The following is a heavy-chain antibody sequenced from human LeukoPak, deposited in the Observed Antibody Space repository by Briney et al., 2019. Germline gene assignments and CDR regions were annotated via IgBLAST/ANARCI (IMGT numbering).Heavy chain of an antibody. CDR3: AREKAGNWFDP. Sequence: PSETLSLTCTVSGGSISSYYWSWLRQPPGKGLEWIGYIYYSGSTNYNPSLKSRVTISVDTSKNQFSLKLSSVTAADTAVYYCAREKAGNWFDPWGQGTLVTVSS. CDR2: IYYSGST. J-gene: IGHJ5*02. CDR1: GGSISSYY. V-gene: IGHV4-59*01. D-gene: IGHD3-10*01.